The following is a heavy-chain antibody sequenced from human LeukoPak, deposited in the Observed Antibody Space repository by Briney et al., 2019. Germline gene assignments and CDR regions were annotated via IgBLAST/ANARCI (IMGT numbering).Heavy chain of an antibody. CDR3: ARHDAIFGPALLQH. CDR2: IYYSGST. V-gene: IGHV4-59*08. D-gene: IGHD3-3*01. J-gene: IGHJ1*01. Sequence: SETLSLTCTVSGGSISSYYWSWIRQPPGKGLEWIGYIYYSGSTNYNPSLKSRVTISVDTSKNQFSLKLSSVTAADTAVYYCARHDAIFGPALLQHWGQGTLVTVSS. CDR1: GGSISSYY.